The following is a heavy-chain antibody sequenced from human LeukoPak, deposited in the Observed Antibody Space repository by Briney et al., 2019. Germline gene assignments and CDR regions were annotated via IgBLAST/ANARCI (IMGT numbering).Heavy chain of an antibody. CDR3: ARPLTAVTMTYYYYGLDV. CDR1: GFTFSSYV. V-gene: IGHV3-30*04. J-gene: IGHJ6*02. D-gene: IGHD4-11*01. Sequence: GGSLRLSCAASGFTFSSYVMHWVRQAPGKGLEWVAVISRDGRTNHCADSVKGRFTISRDNSKNTLYVQMNSLRAEDTAVYYCARPLTAVTMTYYYYGLDVWGQGTAVTVSS. CDR2: ISRDGRTN.